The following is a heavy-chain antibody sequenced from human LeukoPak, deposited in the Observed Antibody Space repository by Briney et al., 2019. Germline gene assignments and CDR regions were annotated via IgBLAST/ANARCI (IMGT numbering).Heavy chain of an antibody. V-gene: IGHV1-69*02. CDR2: IIHILGIA. J-gene: IGHJ4*02. CDR1: GGTFSSYT. CDR3: ASTYYYDSSGYYRYDY. Sequence: SVKVSCKASGGTFSSYTISWVRQAPGQGLEWMGRIIHILGIANYAQKFQGRVTITADKSTSTAYMELSSLRSEDTAVYYCASTYYYDSSGYYRYDYWGQGTLVTVSS. D-gene: IGHD3-22*01.